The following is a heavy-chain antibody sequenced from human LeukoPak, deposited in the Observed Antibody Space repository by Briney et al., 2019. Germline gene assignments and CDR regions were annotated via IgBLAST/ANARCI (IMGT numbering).Heavy chain of an antibody. CDR2: ISGSGGST. D-gene: IGHD2-21*02. J-gene: IGHJ6*02. CDR1: GFTFSSYA. CDR3: AKFVVVTAIPGYYYYYYGMDV. V-gene: IGHV3-23*01. Sequence: GGSLRVSCAASGFTFSSYAMSWVRQARGKGPEWVSAISGSGGSTYYADSVKGRFTISRDNSKNTLYLRMNSLRAEDTAVYYCAKFVVVTAIPGYYYYYYGMDVWGQGTTVTVSS.